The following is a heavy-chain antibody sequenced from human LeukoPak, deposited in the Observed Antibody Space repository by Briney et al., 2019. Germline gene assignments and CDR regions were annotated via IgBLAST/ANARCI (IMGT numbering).Heavy chain of an antibody. Sequence: SETLSLTCAVYGGSFSGYYWSWIRQPPGKGLEWIGEINHSGSTNYNPSLKSRDTISVDTSKNQFSLKLSSVTAADTAVYYCARVLIAPTIFGVVIRYYFDYWGQGTLVTVSS. CDR3: ARVLIAPTIFGVVIRYYFDY. J-gene: IGHJ4*02. D-gene: IGHD3-3*01. CDR1: GGSFSGYY. V-gene: IGHV4-34*01. CDR2: INHSGST.